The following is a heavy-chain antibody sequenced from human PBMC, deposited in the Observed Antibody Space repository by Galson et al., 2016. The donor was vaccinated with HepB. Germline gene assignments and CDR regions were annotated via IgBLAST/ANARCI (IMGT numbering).Heavy chain of an antibody. J-gene: IGHJ4*02. D-gene: IGHD4-17*01. Sequence: SLRLSCATSGFTFTDFAIHWVRQAPGQGLEWLTQIWSDGRQRNFADSVKGRFTFSRDNSKKMLHPQMKSLRAEDTAVYYCAKAMTTMIRGIATFYFPYWGQGTLVTVSS. V-gene: IGHV3-33*03. CDR1: GFTFTDFA. CDR2: IWSDGRQR. CDR3: AKAMTTMIRGIATFYFPY.